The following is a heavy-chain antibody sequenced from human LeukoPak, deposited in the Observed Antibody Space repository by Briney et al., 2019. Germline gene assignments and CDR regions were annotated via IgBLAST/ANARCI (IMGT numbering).Heavy chain of an antibody. CDR3: ARRSGIAVAGAFDY. CDR2: ISGSGDRT. CDR1: GFTFSNYA. J-gene: IGHJ4*02. V-gene: IGHV3-23*01. Sequence: PGGSLRLSCAASGFTFSNYAMRWVREAPGKGLEWVSGISGSGDRTYYADSVKGGFTISRDTSTKTLYLQMNSLRADDTAVYYCARRSGIAVAGAFDYWGQGTLVTVSS. D-gene: IGHD6-19*01.